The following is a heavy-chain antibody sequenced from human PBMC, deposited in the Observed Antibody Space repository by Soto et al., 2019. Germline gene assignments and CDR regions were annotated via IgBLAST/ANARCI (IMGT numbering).Heavy chain of an antibody. Sequence: PSETLSLTCAVYGGSFSGYYWSWIRQPPGKGLEWIGEINHSGSTNYNPSLKSRVTISVDTSKNQFSLKLSSVTAADTAVYYCARGRSGYCSSTSCSKWFDPWGQGTLVT. CDR1: GGSFSGYY. V-gene: IGHV4-34*01. CDR3: ARGRSGYCSSTSCSKWFDP. J-gene: IGHJ5*02. D-gene: IGHD2-2*01. CDR2: INHSGST.